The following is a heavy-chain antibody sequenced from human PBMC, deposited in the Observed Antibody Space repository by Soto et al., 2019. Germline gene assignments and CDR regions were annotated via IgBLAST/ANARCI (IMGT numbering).Heavy chain of an antibody. V-gene: IGHV5-51*01. J-gene: IGHJ6*02. CDR2: IYPGDSDT. Sequence: GESLKISCKGSGYSFTSYWIGWVRQMPGKGLEWMGIIYPGDSDTRYSPSFQGQVTISADKSINTAYLQWSSLKASDTAMYYCARSYCFTTSCYAGLDVWGQGTKVTVSS. CDR3: ARSYCFTTSCYAGLDV. CDR1: GYSFTSYW. D-gene: IGHD2-2*01.